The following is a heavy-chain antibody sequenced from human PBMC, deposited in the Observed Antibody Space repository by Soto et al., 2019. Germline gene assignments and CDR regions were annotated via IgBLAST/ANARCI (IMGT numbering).Heavy chain of an antibody. V-gene: IGHV4-30-4*02. J-gene: IGHJ4*02. CDR1: GGSISSGDYY. CDR2: IYYSGST. CDR3: AREGNLGRWIQPLDS. D-gene: IGHD5-18*01. Sequence: PSETLSLTCTVSGGSISSGDYYWSWIRQPPGKGLEWIGYIYYSGSTYYNPSLKSRVTMSVDTSKNHFSLKLISVTTADTAVYFCAREGNLGRWIQPLDSWGQGTLVTVSS.